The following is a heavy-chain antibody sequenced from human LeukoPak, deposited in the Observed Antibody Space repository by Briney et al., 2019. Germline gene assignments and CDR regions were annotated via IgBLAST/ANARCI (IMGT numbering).Heavy chain of an antibody. Sequence: PGGSLRLSCAASGFTFSNHGMNWVRQAPGKGPEWLSGVSPPGGGTYYADSVRGRFTISRDDSKNTLSLQMNSLRVEDTAVYHCARDLAWGAFDYWGQGTLVTVSS. CDR2: VSPPGGGT. CDR3: ARDLAWGAFDY. D-gene: IGHD7-27*01. J-gene: IGHJ4*02. CDR1: GFTFSNHG. V-gene: IGHV3-23*01.